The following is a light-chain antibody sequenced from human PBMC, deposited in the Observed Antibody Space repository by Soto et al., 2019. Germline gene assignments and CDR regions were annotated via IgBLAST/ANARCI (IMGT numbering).Light chain of an antibody. Sequence: IVMPQSPATLSVSPGGRATISCRASQSVSHNLAWYQQKPGQAPRLLIYGSSTRAAGIPGRFSGRGSGTEFTHIISSLQSADLAVYYSQQYHNAGSTFDQVNKVDI. CDR2: GSS. J-gene: IGKJ1*01. CDR1: QSVSHN. V-gene: IGKV3-15*01. CDR3: QQYHNAGST.